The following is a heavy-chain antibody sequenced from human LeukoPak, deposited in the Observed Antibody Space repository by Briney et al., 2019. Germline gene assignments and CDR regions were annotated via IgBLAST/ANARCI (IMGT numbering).Heavy chain of an antibody. V-gene: IGHV3-64*01. D-gene: IGHD1-26*01. CDR1: GFTLSSYA. CDR3: ARVGEGRYYQYYYMDV. CDR2: ISKNGGNT. J-gene: IGHJ6*03. Sequence: GGSLRLSCAASGFTLSSYAMHWVRQAPGKGLEYVSAISKNGGNTYYANSVKGRFSISRDNPKNTLYLQMGSLRTEDMAVYYCARVGEGRYYQYYYMDVWGKGTMVTVSS.